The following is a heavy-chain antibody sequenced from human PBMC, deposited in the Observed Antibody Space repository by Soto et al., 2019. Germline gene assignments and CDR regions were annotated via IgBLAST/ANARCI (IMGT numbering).Heavy chain of an antibody. J-gene: IGHJ6*02. Sequence: QVQLVESGGGVVQPGRSLRLSCAASGFTFSSYAMHWVGQAPGKRLEWVAVISYDGSNKYYADSVKGRFTISRDNSKNTLYLQMNSLRAEDTAVYYYARERAYYDILTGFEVGYGMDVWGQGTTVTVSS. D-gene: IGHD3-9*01. CDR1: GFTFSSYA. CDR2: ISYDGSNK. CDR3: ARERAYYDILTGFEVGYGMDV. V-gene: IGHV3-30-3*01.